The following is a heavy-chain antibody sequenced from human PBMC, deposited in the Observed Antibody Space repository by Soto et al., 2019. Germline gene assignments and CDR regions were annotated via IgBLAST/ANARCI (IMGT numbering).Heavy chain of an antibody. CDR3: AKDRYNWNYVGYYFDY. V-gene: IGHV3-30*18. Sequence: QVQLVESGGGVVQPGRSLRLSCAASGFTFSSYGMHWVRQAPGKGLEWVAVISYDGSNKYYADSVKGRFTISRDNSKNTLYLQMNSLRAEDTAVYYCAKDRYNWNYVGYYFDYWGQGTLVTVSS. D-gene: IGHD1-7*01. J-gene: IGHJ4*02. CDR1: GFTFSSYG. CDR2: ISYDGSNK.